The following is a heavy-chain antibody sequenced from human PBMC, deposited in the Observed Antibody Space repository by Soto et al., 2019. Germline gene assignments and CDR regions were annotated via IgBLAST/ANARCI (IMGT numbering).Heavy chain of an antibody. CDR2: IIPIFGTV. CDR1: GGTLETYA. D-gene: IGHD6-19*01. Sequence: QVQLLQSGPEGKKPGSSVRVSSEASGGTLETYAIGWVRQPPGQGLGWMGEIIPIFGTVNYAQKFKGRVTITADESTTTVYMDLRSLRSEDTAVYYCAKGAVAGTPTSYYYYGMDVWGQGTTVTVSS. J-gene: IGHJ6*02. CDR3: AKGAVAGTPTSYYYYGMDV. V-gene: IGHV1-69*12.